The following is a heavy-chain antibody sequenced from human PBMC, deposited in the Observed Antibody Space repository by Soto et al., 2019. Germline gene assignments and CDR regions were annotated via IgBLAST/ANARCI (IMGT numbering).Heavy chain of an antibody. J-gene: IGHJ4*02. CDR1: GGSITSGDYY. Sequence: KTSETLSLTCSVSGGSITSGDYYWTWIRQHPGKGLEWIAYIHYDGRTYYNPSLQSRTATSVDTSKNQFSLELNSVTDADTAVYYCARRHSSSGGGFDYWGQGTLVTVSS. CDR2: IHYDGRT. CDR3: ARRHSSSGGGFDY. D-gene: IGHD2-2*01. V-gene: IGHV4-31*02.